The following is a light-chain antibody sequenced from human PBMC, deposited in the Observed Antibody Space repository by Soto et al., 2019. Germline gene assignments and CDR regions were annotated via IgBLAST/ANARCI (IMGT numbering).Light chain of an antibody. J-gene: IGLJ1*01. CDR3: SSYTSSSTLG. CDR2: DVS. CDR1: SSDVGGYNY. Sequence: QSALTQPASVSGSPGQSITISCTGTSSDVGGYNYVSWYQQHPGKAPKLMIYDVSNRPSGVSKRFSGSKSGNTASLTISGLQAEDEADYYCSSYTSSSTLGFGTGTKLTVL. V-gene: IGLV2-14*01.